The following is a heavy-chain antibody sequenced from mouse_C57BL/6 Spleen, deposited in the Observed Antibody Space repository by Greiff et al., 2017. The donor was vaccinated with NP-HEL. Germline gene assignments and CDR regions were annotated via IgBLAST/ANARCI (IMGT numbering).Heavy chain of an antibody. CDR3: ARYYFSYFDY. CDR2: IDPSDSYT. J-gene: IGHJ2*01. V-gene: IGHV1-59*01. Sequence: VQLQQPGAELVRPGTSVKLSCKASGYTFTSYWMHWVKQRPGQGLEWIGVIDPSDSYTNYNQKFKGKATLTVDTSSSSAYMHLSSLTSEDSAVYYCARYYFSYFDYWGQGTTLTVSS. D-gene: IGHD1-1*02. CDR1: GYTFTSYW.